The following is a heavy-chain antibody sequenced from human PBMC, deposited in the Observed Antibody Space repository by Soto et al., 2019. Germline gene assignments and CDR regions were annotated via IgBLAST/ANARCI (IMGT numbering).Heavy chain of an antibody. V-gene: IGHV3-30*18. J-gene: IGHJ5*02. CDR3: AKDHIVGATRGYNWFDP. D-gene: IGHD1-26*01. CDR2: ISYDGSNK. CDR1: GFTFSSYG. Sequence: GGSLRLSCAASGFTFSSYGMHWVRQAPGKGLEWVAVISYDGSNKYYADSMKGRFTISRDNSKNTLYLQMNSLRAEDTAVYYCAKDHIVGATRGYNWFDPWGQGTLVTVSS.